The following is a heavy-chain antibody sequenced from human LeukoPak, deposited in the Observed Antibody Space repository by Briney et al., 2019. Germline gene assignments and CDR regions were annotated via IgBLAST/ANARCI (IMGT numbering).Heavy chain of an antibody. D-gene: IGHD6-6*01. Sequence: GGSLRLSCAASGFTFSSYSMNWVRQAPGKGLEWVSHISSSSSTIYYADSVKGRFTISRDNSKNTLYLQMNSLRAEDTAVYYCAKDGKLGSSSVDYRGQGTLVTVSS. J-gene: IGHJ4*02. V-gene: IGHV3-48*01. CDR1: GFTFSSYS. CDR2: ISSSSSTI. CDR3: AKDGKLGSSSVDY.